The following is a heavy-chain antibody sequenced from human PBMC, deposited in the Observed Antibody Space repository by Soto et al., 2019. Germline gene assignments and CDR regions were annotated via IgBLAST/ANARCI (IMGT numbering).Heavy chain of an antibody. J-gene: IGHJ6*02. V-gene: IGHV3-21*01. CDR2: ISSSSSYI. CDR3: ARDYGDYEYYYYGMDV. D-gene: IGHD4-17*01. Sequence: PGGSLRLSCAASGFTFSSYSMNWVRQAPGKGLEWVSSISSSSSYIYYADSVKGRFTISRDNAKNSLYLQMNSLRAEDTAVYYCARDYGDYEYYYYGMDVWGQGTTVRVSS. CDR1: GFTFSSYS.